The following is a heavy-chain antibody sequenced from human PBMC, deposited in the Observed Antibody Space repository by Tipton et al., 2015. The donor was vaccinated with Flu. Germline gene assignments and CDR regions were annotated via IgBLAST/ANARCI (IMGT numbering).Heavy chain of an antibody. Sequence: TLSLTCSVSTYSISSGYYWGWIRQPPGKWLEWIGNIYFSGSTYYNPSLKSRVTISVDTSKNQFSLDLTSLTAADTAVYYCARDLWNDRRAYYYYGVDVWGQGTTVTVSS. D-gene: IGHD1-1*01. CDR2: IYFSGST. V-gene: IGHV4-38-2*02. CDR3: ARDLWNDRRAYYYYGVDV. J-gene: IGHJ6*02. CDR1: TYSISSGYY.